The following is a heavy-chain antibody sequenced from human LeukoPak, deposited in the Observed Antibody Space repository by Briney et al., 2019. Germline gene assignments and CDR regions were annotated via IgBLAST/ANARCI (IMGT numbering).Heavy chain of an antibody. CDR1: GFTFSNYW. D-gene: IGHD6-19*01. J-gene: IGHJ4*02. CDR3: AREGNSGWYYDY. CDR2: IKEDGSEK. Sequence: GGSLRLSCAASGFTFSNYWMSWVRQAPGKGLEWVANIKEDGSEKYYVDSVKGRFTISRDNAKNSLYLQMNSLRAEDTAVYYCAREGNSGWYYDYWGRGTLVTVSS. V-gene: IGHV3-7*01.